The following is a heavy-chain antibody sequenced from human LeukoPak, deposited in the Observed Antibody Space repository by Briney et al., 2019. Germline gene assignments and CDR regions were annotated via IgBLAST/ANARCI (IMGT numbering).Heavy chain of an antibody. CDR3: ARGPPTVTAKGYFDY. CDR1: GGTFSSYA. J-gene: IGHJ4*02. Sequence: SVKVSCKASGGTFSSYAISWVRQAPGQGLEWMGRIIPIFGTANYAQRFQGRVTITTDESTSTAYMELSSLRSEDTAVYYCARGPPTVTAKGYFDYWGQGTLVTVSS. CDR2: IIPIFGTA. D-gene: IGHD4-17*01. V-gene: IGHV1-69*05.